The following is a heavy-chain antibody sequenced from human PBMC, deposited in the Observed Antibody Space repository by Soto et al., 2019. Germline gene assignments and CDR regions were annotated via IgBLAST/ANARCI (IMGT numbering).Heavy chain of an antibody. Sequence: GGSLRLSCAASGFTFSSYAMSWVRQAPGKGLEWVSAISGSGGSTYYADSVKGRFTISRDNSKNTLYLQMNSLRAEDTAVYYCAKGPADYGDYGYPFDIWGQGTMVTVSS. J-gene: IGHJ3*02. CDR3: AKGPADYGDYGYPFDI. CDR1: GFTFSSYA. V-gene: IGHV3-23*01. D-gene: IGHD4-17*01. CDR2: ISGSGGST.